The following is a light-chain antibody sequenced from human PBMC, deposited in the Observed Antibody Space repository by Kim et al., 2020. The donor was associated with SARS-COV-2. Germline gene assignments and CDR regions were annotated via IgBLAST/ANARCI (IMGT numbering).Light chain of an antibody. CDR2: RNN. J-gene: IGLJ3*02. CDR1: SNSVGEKG. V-gene: IGLV10-54*01. Sequence: QTATPTCTGKSNSVGEKGAALLQQHQGPPPTRLSPRNNNRPSGISEILSAAGSGNAASLTITGLQPEDEADYYCTAWDRNLNAWVFGGGTQLTVL. CDR3: TAWDRNLNAWV.